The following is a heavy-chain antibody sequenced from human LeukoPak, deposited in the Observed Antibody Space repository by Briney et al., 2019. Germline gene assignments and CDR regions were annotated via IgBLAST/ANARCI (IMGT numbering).Heavy chain of an antibody. V-gene: IGHV4-59*01. Sequence: SETLSLTCTVSGVSISSYYWSWIRQPPGKGLEWIGYIYDSGSTNYNPSLKSRVTISVDMSKNQFSLKLSSVTAADTAVYYCARVWPDYYGMDVWGQGTTVTVSS. CDR2: IYDSGST. CDR1: GVSISSYY. CDR3: ARVWPDYYGMDV. D-gene: IGHD2-21*01. J-gene: IGHJ6*02.